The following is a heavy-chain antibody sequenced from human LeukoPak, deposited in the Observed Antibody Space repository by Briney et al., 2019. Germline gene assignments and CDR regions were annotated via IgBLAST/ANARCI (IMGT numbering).Heavy chain of an antibody. CDR3: ARLRDGSLDF. Sequence: GESLKISCQASGYIFTSSWISWVRQMPGKGLEWMGRIDASDSYTNYRPPFQGHVIISTDKSITTAYLQWSSLKASDTAMYYCARLRDGSLDFWGQGTLVSVSS. J-gene: IGHJ4*02. V-gene: IGHV5-10-1*01. CDR1: GYIFTSSW. CDR2: IDASDSYT.